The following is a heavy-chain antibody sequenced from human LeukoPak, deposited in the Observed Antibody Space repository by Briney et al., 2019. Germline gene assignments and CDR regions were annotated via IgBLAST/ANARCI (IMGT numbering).Heavy chain of an antibody. CDR2: ISAYNGNT. V-gene: IGHV1-18*01. D-gene: IGHD3-3*01. CDR1: GYTFTSYG. J-gene: IGHJ4*02. Sequence: ASVKVSCKASGYTFTSYGISWVRQAPGQGLEWMGWISAYNGNTNYAQKLQGRVTMTTDTSTSTAYMELRSLRSDDTAVYYCARDDTGGVRITIFGVVIPGDYWGQGTLVTVSS. CDR3: ARDDTGGVRITIFGVVIPGDY.